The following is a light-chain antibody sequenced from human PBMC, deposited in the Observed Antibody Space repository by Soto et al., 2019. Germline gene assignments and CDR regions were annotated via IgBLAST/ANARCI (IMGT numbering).Light chain of an antibody. CDR1: QSVDSTY. CDR2: ATS. J-gene: IGKJ5*01. Sequence: EIVLTQSPGTLSLSPGERATLSCRASQSVDSTYLAWYQQKPDQSPRLLIYATSTRAAGIPDRFSGSGSGTDFTLTISRLEPEDFAVYYCQQRSNWPPTFGQGTRLEIK. V-gene: IGKV3D-20*02. CDR3: QQRSNWPPT.